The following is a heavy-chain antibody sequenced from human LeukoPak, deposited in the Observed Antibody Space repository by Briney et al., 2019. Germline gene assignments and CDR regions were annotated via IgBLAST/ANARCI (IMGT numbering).Heavy chain of an antibody. CDR1: GYSISSGYY. D-gene: IGHD3-10*01. CDR2: IYHSGST. V-gene: IGHV4-38-2*02. CDR3: ARSLWFGELSPYGMDV. J-gene: IGHJ6*02. Sequence: SETLSLTCTVSGYSISSGYYWGWIRQPPGKGLEWIGSIYHSGSTYYNPSLKSRVTISVDTSKNQFSLKLSSVTAADTAVYYCARSLWFGELSPYGMDVWGQGTTVTVSS.